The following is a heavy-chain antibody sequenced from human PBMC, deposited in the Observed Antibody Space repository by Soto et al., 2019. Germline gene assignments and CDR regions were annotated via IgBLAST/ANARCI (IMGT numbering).Heavy chain of an antibody. Sequence: QVQLQESGPGLVKPSQTLSLTCTVSGDSISSNNNYWSWIRKPPGEGLEWIGFISYSGTTSYSPSLKSRVAISLDTSKNQFSMRLSSVTAADTAVYYGARGRGYSYGLDPWGQGTLVTVSS. CDR3: ARGRGYSYGLDP. CDR1: GDSISSNNNY. J-gene: IGHJ5*02. V-gene: IGHV4-30-4*01. D-gene: IGHD5-18*01. CDR2: ISYSGTT.